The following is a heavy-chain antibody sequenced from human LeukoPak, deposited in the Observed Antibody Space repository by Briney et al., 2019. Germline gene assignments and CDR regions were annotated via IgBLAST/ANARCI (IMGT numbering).Heavy chain of an antibody. D-gene: IGHD4/OR15-4a*01. CDR1: GFTFSSYW. J-gene: IGHJ4*02. V-gene: IGHV3-23*01. CDR2: FSDTT. Sequence: GGSLRLSCAASGFTFSSYWMSWVRQAPGKGLEWVSSFSDTTYYADSVKGRFTISRDNSKNTLYLQMNNLRAEDTAVYYCAKRPAGAKGYFDYWGQGTLVTVSS. CDR3: AKRPAGAKGYFDY.